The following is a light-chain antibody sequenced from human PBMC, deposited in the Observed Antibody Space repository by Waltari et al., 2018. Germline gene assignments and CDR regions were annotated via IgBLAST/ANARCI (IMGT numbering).Light chain of an antibody. J-gene: IGKJ4*01. CDR3: QQSFSTLPLT. Sequence: DIQMTQSPSSLSASVGDRVTITCRASQSIDSYLNWYQQKPGKSPNLLIYTASSLQSGVPSRFSGSGSGTDFTLTISSLQPEDFATYYCQQSFSTLPLTFGGGTKVEIK. V-gene: IGKV1-39*01. CDR1: QSIDSY. CDR2: TAS.